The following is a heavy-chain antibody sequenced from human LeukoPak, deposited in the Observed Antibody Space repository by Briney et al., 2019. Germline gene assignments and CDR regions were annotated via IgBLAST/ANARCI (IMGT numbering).Heavy chain of an antibody. CDR1: EFSVGSNY. D-gene: IGHD3-3*01. J-gene: IGHJ4*02. CDR2: IYSGGST. CDR3: ARAYDFWSGYYSD. Sequence: PGGSLRLSCAASEFSVGSNYMTWVRQAPGKGLEWVSLIYSGGSTYYADSVKGRFTISRDNSKNTLYLQMNSLRAEDTAVYYCARAYDFWSGYYSDWGQGTLVTVSS. V-gene: IGHV3-66*01.